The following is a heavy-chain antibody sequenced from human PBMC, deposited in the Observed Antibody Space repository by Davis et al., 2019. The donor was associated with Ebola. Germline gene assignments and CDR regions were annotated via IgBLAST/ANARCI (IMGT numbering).Heavy chain of an antibody. CDR3: ARPTGGVTGYSPPGDL. CDR2: INGDNTKT. V-gene: IGHV1-3*01. D-gene: IGHD3-9*01. Sequence: ASVKVSCKTSGFDSSSYGIHWVRQAPGQTLERMGWINGDNTKTKYSQTFQGRVTISTDTSASTTYMELSGLRFEDTAVYYCARPTGGVTGYSPPGDLWGQGTLVTVSS. CDR1: GFDSSSYG. J-gene: IGHJ5*02.